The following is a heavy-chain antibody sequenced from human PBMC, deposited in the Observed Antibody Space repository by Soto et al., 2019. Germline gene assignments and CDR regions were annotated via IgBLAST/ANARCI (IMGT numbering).Heavy chain of an antibody. CDR2: IRPDNGDT. D-gene: IGHD3-3*01. Sequence: QLQLVQSGAEVERPGASVRVSCKAYGYAFSKYGISWIRQAPGQGLEWMGWIRPDNGDTNYAQKFQGRVTMTTDTSSNTAYMELRSLRSDDTAVYYCATSHDSGFDPWGQGTLVSVSS. CDR3: ATSHDSGFDP. CDR1: GYAFSKYG. V-gene: IGHV1-18*04. J-gene: IGHJ5*02.